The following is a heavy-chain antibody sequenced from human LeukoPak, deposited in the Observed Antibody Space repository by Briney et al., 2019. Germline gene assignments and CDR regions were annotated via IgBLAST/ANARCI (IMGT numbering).Heavy chain of an antibody. CDR1: GGSISSSSYY. Sequence: TLSLTCTVSGGSISSSSYYWSWIRQPAGKGLEWIGRLYASGSTNYNPSLKSRVTLSVDTSKSQFSLKLTSVTAADTAVYYCARATHCSSATCYRPFDYWGQGTLVTVSS. CDR2: LYASGST. D-gene: IGHD2-2*02. CDR3: ARATHCSSATCYRPFDY. V-gene: IGHV4-61*02. J-gene: IGHJ4*02.